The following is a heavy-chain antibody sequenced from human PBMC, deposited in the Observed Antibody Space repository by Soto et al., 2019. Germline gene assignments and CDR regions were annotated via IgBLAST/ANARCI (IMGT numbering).Heavy chain of an antibody. CDR1: GGTFSSYA. Sequence: QVQLVQSGAEVKKPGSSVKVSCKASGGTFSSYAISWVRQAPGQGLEWMGGIIPIFGTANYAQKFQGRVTITADESTSTAYMELGGLSTEATAVYDCARGNIAAAGTCDIYYYYYYGMDVWGQGATVTV. CDR3: ARGNIAAAGTCDIYYYYYYGMDV. V-gene: IGHV1-69*12. CDR2: IIPIFGTA. J-gene: IGHJ6*02. D-gene: IGHD6-13*01.